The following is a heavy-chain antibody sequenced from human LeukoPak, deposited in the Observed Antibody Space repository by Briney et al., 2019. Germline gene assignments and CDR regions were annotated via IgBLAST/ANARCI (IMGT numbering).Heavy chain of an antibody. J-gene: IGHJ4*02. CDR1: GGSISSYY. CDR3: ARHSGSYYTFNY. Sequence: PSETLSLTCTVSGGSISSYYWSWIRQPPGKGLEWIGYIYYSGSTNYNPSLKSRVTISVDTSKSQFSLKLSSVTAADTAVYYCARHSGSYYTFNYWGQGTLVTVSS. CDR2: IYYSGST. D-gene: IGHD1-26*01. V-gene: IGHV4-59*01.